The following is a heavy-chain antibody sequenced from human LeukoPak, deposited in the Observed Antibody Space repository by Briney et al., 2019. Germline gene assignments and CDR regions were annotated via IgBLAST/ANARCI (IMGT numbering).Heavy chain of an antibody. CDR3: ARGYGGYEFLFDY. CDR1: GYTFTGYY. CDR2: INPNSGGT. Sequence: ASVKVSCKASGYTFTGYYMHWVRQAPGQGLEWMGWINPNSGGTNYAQKFQGRVTMTRDTSISTAYMELSRLRSDDTAVYYCARGYGGYEFLFDYWGQGTLVTVSP. D-gene: IGHD5-12*01. J-gene: IGHJ4*02. V-gene: IGHV1-2*02.